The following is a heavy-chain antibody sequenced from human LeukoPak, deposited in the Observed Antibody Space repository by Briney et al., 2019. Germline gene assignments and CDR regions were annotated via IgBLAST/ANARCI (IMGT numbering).Heavy chain of an antibody. V-gene: IGHV3-33*08. Sequence: GGSLRLSCAASGFTFSSYAMHWVRQGPGKGLEWLAVIWYDGGTKFYADSVKGRFTISRDSSKNTMYLQMNSLRVEDTAVYYCARDSGSTHNWFDPWGQGTLVTVSS. J-gene: IGHJ5*02. CDR1: GFTFSSYA. CDR3: ARDSGSTHNWFDP. CDR2: IWYDGGTK. D-gene: IGHD2-2*01.